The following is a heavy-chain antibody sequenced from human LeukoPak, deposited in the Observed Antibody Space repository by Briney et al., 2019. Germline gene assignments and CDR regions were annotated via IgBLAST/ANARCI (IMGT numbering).Heavy chain of an antibody. J-gene: IGHJ4*02. CDR3: ARVREGTGTPIDYFDY. CDR1: GYTFTSYY. CDR2: INPSGGST. D-gene: IGHD1-7*01. V-gene: IGHV1-46*01. Sequence: ASVKVSCKAFGYTFTSYYMHWVRQAPGQGLEWMGIINPSGGSTSYAQKFQGRVTMTRDTSTSTVYMELSSLRSEDTAVYYCARVREGTGTPIDYFDYWGQGTLVTVSS.